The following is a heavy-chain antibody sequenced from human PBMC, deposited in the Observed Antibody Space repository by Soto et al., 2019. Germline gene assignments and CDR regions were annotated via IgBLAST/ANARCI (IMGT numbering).Heavy chain of an antibody. D-gene: IGHD2-15*01. Sequence: SETLSLTCSVSGGSVYNNGYYWGWVRQPPGKGLEWIGCIYYNGKTYSSPSLESRVTMSVDTSKNEFSLKLGSVTAADTAFYYCARLVGNPYSLHYWGQGALVTVSS. CDR1: GGSVYNNGYY. J-gene: IGHJ4*02. CDR3: ARLVGNPYSLHY. CDR2: IYYNGKT. V-gene: IGHV4-39*01.